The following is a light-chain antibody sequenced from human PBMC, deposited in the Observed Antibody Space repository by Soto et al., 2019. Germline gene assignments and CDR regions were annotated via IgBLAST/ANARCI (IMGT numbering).Light chain of an antibody. V-gene: IGKV3-11*01. CDR3: QQRHMWPIP. Sequence: IVLTQSAGALSLYQGERATLSCRASQSFRGLLAWYQQKPGQAPRLLIYDAYNRATGIPPRFSGSGSGTDFTLTISSLEPEDSAVYYCQQRHMWPIPFGQGTRLEIK. CDR2: DAY. J-gene: IGKJ5*01. CDR1: QSFRGL.